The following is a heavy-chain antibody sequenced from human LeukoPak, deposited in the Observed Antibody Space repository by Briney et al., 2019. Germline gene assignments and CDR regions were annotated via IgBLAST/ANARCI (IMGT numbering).Heavy chain of an antibody. V-gene: IGHV4-39*01. D-gene: IGHD3-22*01. Sequence: PSETLSLTCTVSGGSISSSSYYWGWIRQPPGKGLEWIGSIYYSGSTYYNPSLKSRVTISVDTSKNQFSLKLSSVTAADTAVYYCATQLVVVIGYYSDYWGQGTLVTVSS. J-gene: IGHJ4*02. CDR1: GGSISSSSYY. CDR3: ATQLVVVIGYYSDY. CDR2: IYYSGST.